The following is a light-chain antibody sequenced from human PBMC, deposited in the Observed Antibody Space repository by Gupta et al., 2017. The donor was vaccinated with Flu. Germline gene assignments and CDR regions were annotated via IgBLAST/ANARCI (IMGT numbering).Light chain of an antibody. CDR1: RSVLYSSNNQNY. CDR3: QKFCTTAGT. J-gene: IGKJ1*01. CDR2: WTS. V-gene: IGKV4-1*01. Sequence: DIVMTQSPDSLSASLGERVTINCKSSRSVLYSSNNQNYLAWYQQKSGQPPKLLIYWTSIRQPGVPDRCSGSGSRTDFTLTISSLQAEDVAVYYCQKFCTTAGTFGQGTKVEI.